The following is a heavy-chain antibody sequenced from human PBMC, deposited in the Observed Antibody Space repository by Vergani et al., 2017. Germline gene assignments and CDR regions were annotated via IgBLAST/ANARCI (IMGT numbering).Heavy chain of an antibody. V-gene: IGHV3-30*18. D-gene: IGHD3-3*01. CDR3: AKERRITIFGVVTAKYNWFDP. CDR1: GFTLSSYG. CDR2: ISYDGSNK. Sequence: QVQLVESGGGVVQPGRSLRLSCAASGFTLSSYGMHWVRQAPGKGLEWVAVISYDGSNKYYADSVKGRFTISRDNSKNTLYLQMNSLRAEDTAVYYCAKERRITIFGVVTAKYNWFDPWGQGTLVTVSS. J-gene: IGHJ5*02.